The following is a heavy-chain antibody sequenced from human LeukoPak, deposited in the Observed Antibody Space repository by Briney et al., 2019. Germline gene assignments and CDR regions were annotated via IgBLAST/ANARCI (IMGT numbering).Heavy chain of an antibody. Sequence: SETLSLTCTVSGGSITSSTYYWGWIRQPPGKGLEWIGSFYYSGSTYYNPSLRSRVTISVDTSKNQFSLKLSSVTAADTAVYYCARLEGSYGDYVGWFDPWGQGTLVTVSS. CDR3: ARLEGSYGDYVGWFDP. D-gene: IGHD4-17*01. CDR2: FYYSGST. V-gene: IGHV4-39*07. J-gene: IGHJ5*02. CDR1: GGSITSSTYY.